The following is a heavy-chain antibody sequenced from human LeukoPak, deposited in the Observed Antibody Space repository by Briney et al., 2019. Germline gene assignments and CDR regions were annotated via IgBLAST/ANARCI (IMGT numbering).Heavy chain of an antibody. Sequence: SETLSLTCTVSGGSISSYYWSWIRQPPGKGLEWIGYIYYSGSTNYNPSLKSRVTISVDTSKNQPSLKLSSVTAADTAVYYCASVLSSSGWYDGWFDPWGQGTLVTVSS. CDR1: GGSISSYY. CDR3: ASVLSSSGWYDGWFDP. J-gene: IGHJ5*02. V-gene: IGHV4-59*01. D-gene: IGHD6-19*01. CDR2: IYYSGST.